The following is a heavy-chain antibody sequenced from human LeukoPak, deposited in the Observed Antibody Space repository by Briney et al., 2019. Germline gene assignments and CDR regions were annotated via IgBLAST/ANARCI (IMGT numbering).Heavy chain of an antibody. D-gene: IGHD1-26*01. J-gene: IGHJ3*02. CDR2: ISYDGSNK. CDR1: GFTFSSYA. V-gene: IGHV3-30*04. Sequence: GGSLRLSCAASGFTFSSYAMPWVRQAPGKGLEWVAVISYDGSNKYYADSVKGRFTISRDNSKNTLYLQMNSLRAEDTAVYYCARDQVDRRRIAGLRASDGFDIWGQGTMVTVSS. CDR3: ARDQVDRRRIAGLRASDGFDI.